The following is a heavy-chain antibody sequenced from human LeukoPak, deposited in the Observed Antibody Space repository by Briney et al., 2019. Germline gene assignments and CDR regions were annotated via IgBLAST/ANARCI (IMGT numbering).Heavy chain of an antibody. V-gene: IGHV3-7*01. J-gene: IGHJ4*02. Sequence: GGSLRLSCAASGFTFSTYFMNWVRQTPGRGLEWMACINQDGSETYYVDSVRGRFTISRDNSKNTLCLQMNSLRAEDTAVYYCAKSGRFGELLWDDIDYWGQGTLVTVSS. D-gene: IGHD3-10*01. CDR1: GFTFSTYF. CDR3: AKSGRFGELLWDDIDY. CDR2: INQDGSET.